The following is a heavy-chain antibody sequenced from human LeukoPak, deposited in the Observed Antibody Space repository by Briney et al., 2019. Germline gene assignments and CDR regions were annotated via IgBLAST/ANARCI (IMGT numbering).Heavy chain of an antibody. Sequence: ASVKVSCKASGGTFSSYAISWVRQAPGQGLEWMGRIIPILGIANYAQKFQGRVTITADKSTSTAYMDLSSLRSEDTAVYYCARDSGGYSSGWYLAYWGQGTLVTVSS. V-gene: IGHV1-69*04. CDR3: ARDSGGYSSGWYLAY. J-gene: IGHJ4*02. CDR2: IIPILGIA. D-gene: IGHD6-19*01. CDR1: GGTFSSYA.